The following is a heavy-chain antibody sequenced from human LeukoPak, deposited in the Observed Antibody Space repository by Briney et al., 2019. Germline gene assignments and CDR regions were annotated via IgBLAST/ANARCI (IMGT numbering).Heavy chain of an antibody. Sequence: SETLSLTCTVSGGSISSYYWSWIRQPPGKGLEWIGYIYYSGSTNYNPSLKSRVTISVDTSKNQFSLKLSSVTAADTAVYYCARVYRWNGDSTGFDYWGQGTLVTVSS. CDR1: GGSISSYY. J-gene: IGHJ4*02. CDR3: ARVYRWNGDSTGFDY. V-gene: IGHV4-59*01. CDR2: IYYSGST. D-gene: IGHD1-1*01.